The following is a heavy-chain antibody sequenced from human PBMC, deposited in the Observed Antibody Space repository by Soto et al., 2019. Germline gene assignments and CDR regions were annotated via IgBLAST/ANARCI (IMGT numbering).Heavy chain of an antibody. CDR3: ARDLRLPYYYYYGMDV. J-gene: IGHJ6*02. Sequence: ASVKVSCKASGYTFTSYGISWVRQAPGQGLEGMGWISAYNGNTNYAQKLQGRVTMTTETSTSTAYMELSSLRSDDTAVYYCARDLRLPYYYYYGMDVWGQGTTVTVSS. D-gene: IGHD4-17*01. CDR2: ISAYNGNT. V-gene: IGHV1-18*04. CDR1: GYTFTSYG.